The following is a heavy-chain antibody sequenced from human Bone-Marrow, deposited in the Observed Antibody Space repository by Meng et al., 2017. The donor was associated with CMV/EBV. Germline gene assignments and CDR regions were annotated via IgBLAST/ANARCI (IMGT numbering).Heavy chain of an antibody. V-gene: IGHV3-7*01. Sequence: ETLSLTCAASGFTFSSYWMSWVRQAPGKGLEWVANIKQDGSEKYYVDSVKGRFTISRDNAKNSLYLQMNSLRAEDTAVYYCARDLSIWAAGYGMDVWGQGTTVTVSS. CDR1: GFTFSSYW. CDR2: IKQDGSEK. J-gene: IGHJ6*01. D-gene: IGHD6-13*01. CDR3: ARDLSIWAAGYGMDV.